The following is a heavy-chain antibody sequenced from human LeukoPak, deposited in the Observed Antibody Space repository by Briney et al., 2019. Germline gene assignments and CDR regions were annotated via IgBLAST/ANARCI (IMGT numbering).Heavy chain of an antibody. V-gene: IGHV4-30-4*01. CDR2: MYYSGST. J-gene: IGHJ5*02. D-gene: IGHD3-22*01. CDR3: ARPYYYDSRIDP. CDR1: GGSISSGDYY. Sequence: SETLSLTCTVSGGSISSGDYYWSWIRQPPGKGLEWIAYMYYSGSTYYNPSLKSRVTMLADTSKNQFSLKLSSVTAADTAVYYCARPYYYDSRIDPWGQGTLVTVSS.